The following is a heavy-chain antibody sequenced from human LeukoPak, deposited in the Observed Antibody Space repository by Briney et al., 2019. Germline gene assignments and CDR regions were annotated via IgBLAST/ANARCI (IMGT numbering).Heavy chain of an antibody. V-gene: IGHV3-23*01. D-gene: IGHD2-15*01. CDR1: GFTFSSHA. CDR3: ARGYYYFDF. J-gene: IGHJ4*02. Sequence: PGGALRLSCVASGFTFSSHAMSWVRQASGKGLEWVSDISGSGGNTYYADSVKGRFTISRDNSKNTVYLQMNSLRLDDTAVYYCARGYYYFDFWGQGALVTVSS. CDR2: ISGSGGNT.